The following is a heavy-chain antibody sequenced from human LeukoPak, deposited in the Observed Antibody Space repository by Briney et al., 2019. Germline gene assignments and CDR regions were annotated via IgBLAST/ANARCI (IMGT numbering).Heavy chain of an antibody. CDR3: ARGDSSSSATQQPPYYYYYYMDV. D-gene: IGHD6-6*01. Sequence: ASVKVSCKASGYTFTGYYMHWVRQAPGQGPEWMGWINPNSGGTNYAQKFQGRVTMTRDTPISTAYMELSRLRSDDTAVYYCARGDSSSSATQQPPYYYYYYMDVWGKGTTVTVSS. J-gene: IGHJ6*03. CDR1: GYTFTGYY. CDR2: INPNSGGT. V-gene: IGHV1-2*02.